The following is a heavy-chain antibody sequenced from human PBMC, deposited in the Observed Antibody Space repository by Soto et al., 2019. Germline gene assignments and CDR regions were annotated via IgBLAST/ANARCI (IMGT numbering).Heavy chain of an antibody. CDR1: GFSISDYG. J-gene: IGHJ6*02. Sequence: QVQLVESGGGVVQPGWSLRLSCAASGFSISDYGMEWVRQAPGKGLEWVALISYDGSNTYYADSVKGRFTISRDNSKDTLFLPITGLRREEPAVYYCAKGAWDRLSPGLDVWGPGTTVTVSS. D-gene: IGHD1-26*01. V-gene: IGHV3-30*18. CDR2: ISYDGSNT. CDR3: AKGAWDRLSPGLDV.